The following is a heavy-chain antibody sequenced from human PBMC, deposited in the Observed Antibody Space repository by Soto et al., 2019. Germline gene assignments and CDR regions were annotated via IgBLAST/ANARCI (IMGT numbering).Heavy chain of an antibody. CDR3: ARYGSASSPSFVY. J-gene: IGHJ4*02. V-gene: IGHV4-61*01. D-gene: IGHD3-10*01. CDR1: GGSVSSGSYY. CDR2: TYYSGST. Sequence: TSETLSLTCTVSGGSVSSGSYYWSWIRQPPGKGLEWIGNTYYSGSTKYNPSLKSRVTISVDTSKNQFSLKLSSVTAADTAVYYCARYGSASSPSFVYWGQGTLVTVS.